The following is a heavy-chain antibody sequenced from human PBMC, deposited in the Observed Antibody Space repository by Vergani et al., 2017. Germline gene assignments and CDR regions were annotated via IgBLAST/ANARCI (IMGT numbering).Heavy chain of an antibody. V-gene: IGHV1-69*18. Sequence: QVQLVQSGAEVKKPGSSVKVSCKASGGTFSSYAISWVRQAPGQGLEWMGRIIPIFGAANYAQKFQGRVTITGDESTSTAYMVLSSLRSEDTAVYYCARAVRPRWELLHYYYDGMDVWGQGTTVTVSS. CDR1: GGTFSSYA. J-gene: IGHJ6*02. CDR3: ARAVRPRWELLHYYYDGMDV. CDR2: IIPIFGAA. D-gene: IGHD1-26*01.